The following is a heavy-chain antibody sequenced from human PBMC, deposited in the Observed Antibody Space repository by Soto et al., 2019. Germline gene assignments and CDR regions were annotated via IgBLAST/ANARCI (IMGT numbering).Heavy chain of an antibody. D-gene: IGHD6-13*01. CDR2: IYYTGST. CDR1: GASISAYY. CDR3: ARHTAVSSSWYLDD. Sequence: QVQLQESGPGLVKPSETLSLTCTVSGASISAYYWSWIRQSPGKGLEWIGYIYYTGSTNYSPSLKSRVTISVDTSRNQLSLKLNSVTAADTAVYYCARHTAVSSSWYLDDWGQGTLVTVSS. V-gene: IGHV4-59*08. J-gene: IGHJ4*02.